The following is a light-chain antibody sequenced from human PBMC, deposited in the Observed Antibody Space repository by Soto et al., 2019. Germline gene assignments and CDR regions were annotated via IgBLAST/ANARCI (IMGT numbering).Light chain of an antibody. CDR1: QSVSRN. J-gene: IGKJ4*01. CDR2: RAS. V-gene: IGKV3D-15*01. CDR3: QQYNSWPLT. Sequence: EILMTQSPSTLSVSPGERATLSCRASQSVSRNLAWYQQKPGQAPRLLIYRASTRATGIPTRFSGSGSGTEFTLTISSLQSEDFEVYYCQQYNSWPLTFGGGTKVDIK.